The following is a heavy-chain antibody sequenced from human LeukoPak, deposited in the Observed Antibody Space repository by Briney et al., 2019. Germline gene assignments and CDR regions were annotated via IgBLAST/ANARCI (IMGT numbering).Heavy chain of an antibody. CDR3: AKVKPIDDYDEPARGPFDY. CDR1: GFTFSSYG. J-gene: IGHJ4*02. V-gene: IGHV3-23*01. CDR2: ISGSGGST. D-gene: IGHD4-17*01. Sequence: GGSLRLSCAASGFTFSSYGMSWVRQAPGKGLEWVSAISGSGGSTYYADSVKGRFTISRDNSKNTLYLQMNSLRAEDTAVYYCAKVKPIDDYDEPARGPFDYWGQGTLVTVSS.